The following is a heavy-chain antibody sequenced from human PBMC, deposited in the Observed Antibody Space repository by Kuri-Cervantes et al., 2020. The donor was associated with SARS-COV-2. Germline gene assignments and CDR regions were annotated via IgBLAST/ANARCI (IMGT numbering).Heavy chain of an antibody. V-gene: IGHV4-30-4*08. D-gene: IGHD7-27*01. Sequence: LRLSCTVSGGSISSGDYYWSWIRQPPGKGLEWIGYIYYSGSTYYNPSLKSRVTISVDTSKKQFSLKLSSVTAADTAVYYCASLRTGEGPLLDYWGQGTLVTVSS. CDR3: ASLRTGEGPLLDY. CDR1: GGSISSGDYY. J-gene: IGHJ4*02. CDR2: IYYSGST.